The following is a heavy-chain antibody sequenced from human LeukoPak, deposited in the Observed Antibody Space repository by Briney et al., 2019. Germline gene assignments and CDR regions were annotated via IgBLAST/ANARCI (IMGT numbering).Heavy chain of an antibody. J-gene: IGHJ5*02. V-gene: IGHV1-18*01. CDR3: ARDPNTYYYGSGSYNWFDP. D-gene: IGHD3-10*01. CDR1: GYTFTSYG. CDR2: ISAYNGNT. Sequence: ASVKVSCKASGYTFTSYGISWVRQAPGQGLEWMGWISAYNGNTNYAQKLQGRVTMTTDTSTSTAYMELRSLRSDDTAVYYCARDPNTYYYGSGSYNWFDPWGQGTLVTVSS.